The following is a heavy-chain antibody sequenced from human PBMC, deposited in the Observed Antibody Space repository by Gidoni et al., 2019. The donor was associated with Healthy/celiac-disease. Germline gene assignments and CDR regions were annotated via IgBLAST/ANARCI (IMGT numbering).Heavy chain of an antibody. V-gene: IGHV3-21*01. D-gene: IGHD6-6*01. Sequence: EVQLVESGGGLVKPGGSLRLSCAASGLTFLSYSMNLVRQAPGEGLELGSSISSSSSYIYYADSVKGRFTISRDNAKNSLYLQMNSLRAEDTAVYYCARFSSSSHPDLYYYGMDVWGQGTTVTVSS. J-gene: IGHJ6*02. CDR1: GLTFLSYS. CDR2: ISSSSSYI. CDR3: ARFSSSSHPDLYYYGMDV.